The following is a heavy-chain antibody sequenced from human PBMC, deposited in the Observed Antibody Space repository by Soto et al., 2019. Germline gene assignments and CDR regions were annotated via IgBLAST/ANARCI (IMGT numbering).Heavy chain of an antibody. Sequence: PGGSLRPSCTASGFTFNIYGMHWVPQAPDGGLWWVALTSYARRNQYYAGYVKGRFTIARDNSENTLYLQVNSLGAEDLGVYYSAKHQASEQCCLDVWGQGTLVTVSS. J-gene: IGHJ4*02. CDR2: TSYARRNQ. V-gene: IGHV3-30*18. CDR3: AKHQASEQCCLDV. CDR1: GFTFNIYG. D-gene: IGHD6-19*01.